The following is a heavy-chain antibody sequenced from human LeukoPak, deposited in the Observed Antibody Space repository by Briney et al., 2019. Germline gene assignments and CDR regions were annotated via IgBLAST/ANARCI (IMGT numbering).Heavy chain of an antibody. Sequence: PSETLSLTCTVSGGSISSSSYYWGWIRQPPGKGLEWIGSIYYSGSTYYNPSLKSRVTISVDTSKNQFSLKLSSVTAADTAVYYCARIYSGAPFALAPIYYYYYMDVWGKGTTVTISS. V-gene: IGHV4-39*01. CDR3: ARIYSGAPFALAPIYYYYYMDV. D-gene: IGHD5-12*01. J-gene: IGHJ6*03. CDR2: IYYSGST. CDR1: GGSISSSSYY.